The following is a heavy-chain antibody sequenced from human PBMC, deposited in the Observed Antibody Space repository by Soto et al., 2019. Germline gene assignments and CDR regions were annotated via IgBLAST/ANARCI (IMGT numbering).Heavy chain of an antibody. CDR3: ARGGHVVVVTAALDY. V-gene: IGHV1-46*01. J-gene: IGHJ4*02. D-gene: IGHD2-21*02. CDR2: VNPSGGHT. CDR1: GDTFTDYY. Sequence: QVQLMQSGAEVKKPGASVKVSCKASGDTFTDYYIHWVRQAPGQGLEWMGTVNPSGGHTTYAQHFLGRVTMTRDTATSTLYRELPSLTSDDTAVYYCARGGHVVVVTAALDYWGQGTLVTVSS.